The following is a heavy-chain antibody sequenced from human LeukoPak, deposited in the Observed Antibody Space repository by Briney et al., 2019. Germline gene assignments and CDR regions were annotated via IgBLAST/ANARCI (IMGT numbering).Heavy chain of an antibody. CDR1: GYSISSGYY. Sequence: SGTLSLTCTVSGYSISSGYYWGWIRQTPGKGLEWIGYIYHGGRTDYNPSLKSRATISVDTSKNQFSLKLSSVTAADTAVYFCARGFRGPNFDHWGQGTLVTVSS. D-gene: IGHD3-10*01. V-gene: IGHV4-38-2*02. J-gene: IGHJ4*02. CDR2: IYHGGRT. CDR3: ARGFRGPNFDH.